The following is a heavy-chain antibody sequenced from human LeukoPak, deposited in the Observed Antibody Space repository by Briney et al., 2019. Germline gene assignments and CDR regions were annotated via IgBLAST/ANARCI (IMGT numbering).Heavy chain of an antibody. V-gene: IGHV3-66*01. CDR3: ARGEYGMDV. Sequence: PGGSLRLSCAASGFTVSSNHMSWVRQAPGKGLEWVSVIYSGGRTYHADSVKGRFIISRGNSKNTLYLQMNSLRAEDTAVYYCARGEYGMDVWGQGTTVTVSS. CDR2: IYSGGRT. CDR1: GFTVSSNH. J-gene: IGHJ6*02.